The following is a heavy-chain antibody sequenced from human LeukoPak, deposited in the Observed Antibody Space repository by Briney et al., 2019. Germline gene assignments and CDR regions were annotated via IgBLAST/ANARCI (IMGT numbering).Heavy chain of an antibody. Sequence: SETLSLTCTVSGGSISSNSWTWIRQPAGKGLEWIGRIYTSGSTNYNPSLKSRVTMSVDTSKNQFSLKLSSVTAADTAVYYCARAYCSGGSCYSGFDYWGQGTLVTVSS. CDR3: ARAYCSGGSCYSGFDY. CDR1: GGSISSNS. CDR2: IYTSGST. J-gene: IGHJ4*02. V-gene: IGHV4-4*07. D-gene: IGHD2-15*01.